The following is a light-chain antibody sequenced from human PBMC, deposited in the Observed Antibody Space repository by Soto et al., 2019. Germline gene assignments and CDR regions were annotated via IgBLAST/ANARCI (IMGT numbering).Light chain of an antibody. V-gene: IGLV2-14*01. CDR3: SSYTNNRRL. Sequence: QSALTQPASVSGSPGQSITISCTGSSSDVGGHNYVSWYQHHPGKAPRLIIYEVNNRPSGVSIRFSGSKSGTTASLTISGLQAEDEADYYCSSYTNNRRLFGGGTKLTVL. CDR1: SSDVGGHNY. CDR2: EVN. J-gene: IGLJ3*02.